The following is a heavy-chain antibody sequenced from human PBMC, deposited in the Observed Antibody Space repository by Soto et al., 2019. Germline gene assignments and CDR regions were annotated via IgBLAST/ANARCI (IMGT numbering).Heavy chain of an antibody. D-gene: IGHD6-13*01. Sequence: SETLSLTCAVYGGSFSGYYWSWIRQPPGKGLEWIGEINHSGSTNYNLSLKSRVTISVDTSKNQFSLKLSSVTAADTAVYYCAREKSRLWYSSSWYKVNWFDPWGQGTLVTVSS. J-gene: IGHJ5*02. CDR2: INHSGST. V-gene: IGHV4-34*01. CDR1: GGSFSGYY. CDR3: AREKSRLWYSSSWYKVNWFDP.